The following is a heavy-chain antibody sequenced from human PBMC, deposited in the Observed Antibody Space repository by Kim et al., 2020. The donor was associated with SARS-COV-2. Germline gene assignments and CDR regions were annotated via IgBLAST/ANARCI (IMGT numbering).Heavy chain of an antibody. J-gene: IGHJ6*02. D-gene: IGHD3-22*01. CDR1: GFTVSSNY. CDR2: IYSGGST. CDR3: ARDRRYYDSPYYGMDV. Sequence: GGSLRLSCAASGFTVSSNYMSWVRQAPGKGLEWVSVIYSGGSTYYADSVKGRFTISRDNSKNTLYLQMNSLRAKDTAVYYCARDRRYYDSPYYGMDVWGQGTTVTVSS. V-gene: IGHV3-53*01.